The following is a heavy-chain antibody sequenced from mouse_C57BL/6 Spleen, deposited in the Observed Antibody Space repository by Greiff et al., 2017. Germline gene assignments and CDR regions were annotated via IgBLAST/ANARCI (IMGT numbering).Heavy chain of an antibody. CDR1: GYTFTSYT. V-gene: IGHV1-4*01. J-gene: IGHJ1*03. Sequence: VQRLEPGAELVRPGASVKMSCKASGYTFTSYTMHWVKQRPGQGLEWIGYINPSSGYTKYNQKFKDKATLTADKSSSTAYMQLSSLTSEDAAFYYCGSCGSSTWYFEVWGTGTTVTVSS. CDR2: INPSSGYT. CDR3: GSCGSSTWYFEV. D-gene: IGHD1-1*01.